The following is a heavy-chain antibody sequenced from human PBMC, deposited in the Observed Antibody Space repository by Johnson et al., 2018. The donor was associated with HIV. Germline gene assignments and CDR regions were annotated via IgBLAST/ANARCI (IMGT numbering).Heavy chain of an antibody. CDR3: ARGTGDQWGLDAFDI. CDR1: GFTFSSYW. CDR2: INSDGSST. Sequence: VQLVESGGVVVQPGGSLRLSCAASGFTFSSYWMHWVRQAPGKGLVWVSRINSDGSSTSYADSVKGRFTISRDSPKNTVYLQMSRLRVEDTAVYYCARGTGDQWGLDAFDIWGQGTMVTVSS. V-gene: IGHV3-74*02. J-gene: IGHJ3*02. D-gene: IGHD7-27*01.